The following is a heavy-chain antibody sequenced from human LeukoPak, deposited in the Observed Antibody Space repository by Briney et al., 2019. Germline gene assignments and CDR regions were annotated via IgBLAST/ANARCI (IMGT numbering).Heavy chain of an antibody. Sequence: SETLSLTCTVSGGSTSSSNYYWGWIRQPPGKGLEWIGYIYYSGSTNYNPSLKSRVTISVDTSKNQFSLKLSSVTAADTAVYYGARFMYYYDSSGQYPYFDYWGQGTLVTVSS. CDR1: GGSTSSSNYY. D-gene: IGHD3-22*01. CDR3: ARFMYYYDSSGQYPYFDY. CDR2: IYYSGST. J-gene: IGHJ4*02. V-gene: IGHV4-61*05.